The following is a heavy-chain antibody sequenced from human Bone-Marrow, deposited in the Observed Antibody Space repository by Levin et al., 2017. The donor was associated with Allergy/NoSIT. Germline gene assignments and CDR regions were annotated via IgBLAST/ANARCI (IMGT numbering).Heavy chain of an antibody. D-gene: IGHD6-19*01. CDR2: ISSDGISK. CDR1: GFTFSTYNSHP. J-gene: IGHJ4*02. CDR3: AREGADSSGWYRALSYYFDY. Sequence: GGSLRLSCAASGFTFSTYNSHPMHWVRQAPGKGLEWVAVISSDGISKYYSDSVKGRFTISRDNSKHTLYLPMNSLRAEDTAVYYCAREGADSSGWYRALSYYFDYWGQGALVTVSS. V-gene: IGHV3-30-3*01.